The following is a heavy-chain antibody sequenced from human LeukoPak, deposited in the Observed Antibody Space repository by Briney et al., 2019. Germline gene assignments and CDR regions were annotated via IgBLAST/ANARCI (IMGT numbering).Heavy chain of an antibody. V-gene: IGHV1-2*02. CDR3: ALDKGYYYDSSGLAFDI. Sequence: ASVKVSCKASGYTFTGYYIHWVRQAPGQGLEWMGWINPNSGGTNYAQKFQGRVIMTRDTSISTAYMELSRLRSDDTAVYYCALDKGYYYDSSGLAFDIWGQGTMVTVSS. CDR2: INPNSGGT. CDR1: GYTFTGYY. D-gene: IGHD3-22*01. J-gene: IGHJ3*02.